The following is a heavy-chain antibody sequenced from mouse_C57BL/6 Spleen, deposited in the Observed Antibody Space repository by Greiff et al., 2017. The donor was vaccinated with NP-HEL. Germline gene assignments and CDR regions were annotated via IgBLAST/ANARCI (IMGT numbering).Heavy chain of an antibody. CDR3: TTSGSSCPAWFAY. V-gene: IGHV14-4*01. CDR2: IDPENGDT. Sequence: VQLQQSGAELVRPGASVKLSCTASGFNIKDDYMHCVKQRPEQGLEWIGWIDPENGDTEYPSQFQGKATITADNSSNTAYLQLSSLTSEDTAVYYCTTSGSSCPAWFAYWGQGTPVTVSA. J-gene: IGHJ3*01. CDR1: GFNIKDDY. D-gene: IGHD1-1*01.